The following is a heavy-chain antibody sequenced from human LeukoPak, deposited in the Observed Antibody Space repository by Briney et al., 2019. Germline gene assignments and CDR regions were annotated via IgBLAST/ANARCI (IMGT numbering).Heavy chain of an antibody. CDR3: ARDAYPYCSSTSCYRVSGMDV. CDR1: GFTFSSYA. D-gene: IGHD2-2*01. Sequence: GRSLRLSCAASGFTFSSYAMHWVRQAPGKGLEGVAVISYDGSNKYYADSVKARFTISRDNSKNTLYLQMNSLRAEDTAVYYCARDAYPYCSSTSCYRVSGMDVWGQGTTVTVSS. J-gene: IGHJ6*02. CDR2: ISYDGSNK. V-gene: IGHV3-30-3*01.